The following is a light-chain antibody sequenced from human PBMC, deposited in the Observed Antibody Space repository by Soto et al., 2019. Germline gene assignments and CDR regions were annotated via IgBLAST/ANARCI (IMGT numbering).Light chain of an antibody. CDR1: QAIRND. CDR3: LQDYGYPRT. J-gene: IGKJ1*01. V-gene: IGKV1-6*02. Sequence: ALQMTQSPSSLSASVGNTVTITCRASQAIRNDLAWYQKKPGKAPKLLVYAASNLQSGVPSRFIGRGFGTDFTLTISSLQPEDFATYYCLQDYGYPRTFGQGTKVEVK. CDR2: AAS.